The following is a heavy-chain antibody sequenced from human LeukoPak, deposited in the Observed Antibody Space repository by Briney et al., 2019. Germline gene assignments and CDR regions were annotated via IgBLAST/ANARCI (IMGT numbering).Heavy chain of an antibody. CDR1: GDSISLYY. CDR2: IYYTGST. CDR3: ARHAYYYDRSGSYEAFDI. V-gene: IGHV4-59*08. D-gene: IGHD3-22*01. Sequence: SETLSLTCTVSGDSISLYYWSWIRQPPGKGLEWIGYIYYTGSTKSNPSLKSRVTISVDTPKKQFSLNLSSVTAADTAVYYCARHAYYYDRSGSYEAFDIWGQGTMVTVSS. J-gene: IGHJ3*02.